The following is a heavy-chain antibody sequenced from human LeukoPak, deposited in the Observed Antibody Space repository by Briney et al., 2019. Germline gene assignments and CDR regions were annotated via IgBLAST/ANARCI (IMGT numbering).Heavy chain of an antibody. V-gene: IGHV4-59*01. D-gene: IGHD5-18*01. CDR3: ARSRSGYSYDHAAFEI. CDR1: GGSISTYY. J-gene: IGHJ3*02. Sequence: SETLSPTCTVSGGSISTYYWSWIRQPPGKGLEWIAYIDYRGSTTYNPSLRSRVTISVDTSRNQFSLKLSSVTAADTAVYYCARSRSGYSYDHAAFEIWGQGTMVTVSS. CDR2: IDYRGST.